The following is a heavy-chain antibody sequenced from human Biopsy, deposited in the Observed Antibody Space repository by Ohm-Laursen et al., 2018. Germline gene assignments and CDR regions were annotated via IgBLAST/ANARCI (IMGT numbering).Heavy chain of an antibody. J-gene: IGHJ6*02. D-gene: IGHD2-2*01. CDR3: ARDYQPTIITIHYYYYGMDV. CDR2: INPYNGDT. CDR1: GYTFTTYD. V-gene: IGHV1-18*01. Sequence: ASVKVSCKASGYTFTTYDITWVRQATGQGLEWMGWINPYNGDTNYAQKLQGRVTMTTDTSTSTAYMELRSLRSDDTAVYYCARDYQPTIITIHYYYYGMDVWGQGTTVTVSS.